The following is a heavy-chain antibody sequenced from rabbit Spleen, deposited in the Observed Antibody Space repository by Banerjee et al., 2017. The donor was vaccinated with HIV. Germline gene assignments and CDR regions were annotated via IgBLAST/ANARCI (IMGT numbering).Heavy chain of an antibody. D-gene: IGHD4-1*01. CDR3: AREASSGWGVVSFYFNL. V-gene: IGHV1S40*01. Sequence: QSLEESGGDLVKPGASLTLTCTASGFSFNSGYDMCWVRQAPGKGLEWIACSYAGSSGSTYYASWAKGRFTISKTSSTTVTLQMTSLTAADTATYFCAREASSGWGVVSFYFNLWGPGTLVTVS. J-gene: IGHJ4*01. CDR2: SYAGSSGST. CDR1: GFSFNSGYD.